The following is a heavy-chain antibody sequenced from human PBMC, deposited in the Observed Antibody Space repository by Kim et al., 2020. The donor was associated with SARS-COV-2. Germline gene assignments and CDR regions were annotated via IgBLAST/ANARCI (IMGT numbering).Heavy chain of an antibody. CDR3: ARGKVSVVVTLNWQRMYYFDY. Sequence: SETLSLTCAVYGGSFSGYYWSWIRQPPGKGLEWIGEINHSGSTNYNPSLKSRVTISVDTSKNQFSLKLSSVTAADTAVYYCARGKVSVVVTLNWQRMYYFDYWGQGTLVTVSS. J-gene: IGHJ4*02. CDR1: GGSFSGYY. V-gene: IGHV4-34*01. CDR2: INHSGST. D-gene: IGHD3-22*01.